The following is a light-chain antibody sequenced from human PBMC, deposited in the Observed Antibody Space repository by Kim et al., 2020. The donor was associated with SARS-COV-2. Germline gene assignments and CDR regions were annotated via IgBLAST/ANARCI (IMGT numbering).Light chain of an antibody. V-gene: IGLV3-19*01. CDR3: NSRDSSGNSGVV. CDR1: SLRSYY. J-gene: IGLJ2*01. CDR2: GKN. Sequence: GQTVRITCQGDSLRSYYASWYQQKPGQAPVLVIYGKNNRPSGIPDRFSGSSSGNTASLTITGAQAEDEADYYCNSRDSSGNSGVVFGGGTQLTVL.